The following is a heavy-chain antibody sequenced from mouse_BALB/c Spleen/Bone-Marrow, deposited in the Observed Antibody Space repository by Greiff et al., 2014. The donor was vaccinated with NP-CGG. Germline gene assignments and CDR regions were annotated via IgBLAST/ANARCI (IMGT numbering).Heavy chain of an antibody. CDR1: GFNIKDTY. V-gene: IGHV14-3*02. CDR3: ALYYYGSSGFAY. J-gene: IGHJ3*01. CDR2: IDPANGNT. D-gene: IGHD1-1*01. Sequence: EVMLVESRAELVKPGASVKLSCTASGFNIKDTYMHWVKQRPEQGLEWIGRIDPANGNTKYDPKFQGKATITADTSSNTAYLQLSSLISEDTAVYYCALYYYGSSGFAYWGQGTLVTVSA.